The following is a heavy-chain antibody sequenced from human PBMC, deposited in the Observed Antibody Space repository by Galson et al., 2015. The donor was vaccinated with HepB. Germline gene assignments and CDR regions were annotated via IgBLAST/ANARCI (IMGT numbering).Heavy chain of an antibody. Sequence: QSGAEVKKPGDSLKISCKGSGYNFRAYWIGWVRQVPGKGLEGVGIIHPGDSDIRYSHSFEGQVAISADESISTAYLQWSSLKASDTAMYYCTRGAVGATADYWGQGTLVTVSS. CDR2: IHPGDSDI. CDR3: TRGAVGATADY. J-gene: IGHJ4*02. CDR1: GYNFRAYW. V-gene: IGHV5-51*01. D-gene: IGHD1-26*01.